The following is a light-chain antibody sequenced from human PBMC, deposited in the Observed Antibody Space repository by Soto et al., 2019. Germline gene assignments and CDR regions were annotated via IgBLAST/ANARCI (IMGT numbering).Light chain of an antibody. CDR3: AAWDDSLNGYV. Sequence: QSVLTQPPSASGTPGQRVTISCSGSSSNIGSNTVNWYQQLPGTAPKLLIYSIYQRPSGVPGRFSGSKSGTSASLAISGLQSEDEADYYCAAWDDSLNGYVFGTGTKLTVL. J-gene: IGLJ1*01. CDR2: SIY. V-gene: IGLV1-44*01. CDR1: SSNIGSNT.